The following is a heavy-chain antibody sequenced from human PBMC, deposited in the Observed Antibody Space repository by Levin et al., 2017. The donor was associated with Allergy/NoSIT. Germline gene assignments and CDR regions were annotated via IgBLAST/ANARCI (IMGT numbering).Heavy chain of an antibody. D-gene: IGHD1-26*01. CDR1: GFTFSSYG. CDR3: AISLREAAFDI. Sequence: GGSLRLSCAASGFTFSSYGMHWVRQAPGKGLEWVAVISYDGSNKYYADSVKGRFTISRDNSKNTLYLQMNSLRAEDTAVYYCAISLREAAFDIWGQGTMVTVSS. V-gene: IGHV3-30*03. CDR2: ISYDGSNK. J-gene: IGHJ3*02.